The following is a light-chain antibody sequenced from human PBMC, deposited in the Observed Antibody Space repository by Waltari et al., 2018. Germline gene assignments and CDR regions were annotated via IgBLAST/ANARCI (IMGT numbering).Light chain of an antibody. J-gene: IGKJ1*01. V-gene: IGKV3-11*01. CDR3: QQRSNWPPWT. Sequence: EIVLTQSPATLSLSPGERATLPCRASQSVSSYLAWYQQKPGQAPRLLIYYASNRATGIPARFSGRWSGTDFTLTISSLEPEDFAVYYCQQRSNWPPWTFGQGTKVEIK. CDR2: YAS. CDR1: QSVSSY.